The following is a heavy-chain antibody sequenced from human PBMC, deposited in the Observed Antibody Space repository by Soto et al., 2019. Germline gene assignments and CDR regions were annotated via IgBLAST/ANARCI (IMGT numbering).Heavy chain of an antibody. CDR2: IYQSGVT. J-gene: IGHJ5*02. CDR3: AGMPYTSGLRFDP. Sequence: SETLSLTCNMSGDSYSISTYSWSWIRQPPGKALQWIGFIYQSGVTSYNPSLASRVSISLDRSNNQCSLKLKSVTAADTAVYFCAGMPYTSGLRFDPWGPGTLVTVS. V-gene: IGHV4-30-2*01. CDR1: GDSYSISTYS. D-gene: IGHD6-19*01.